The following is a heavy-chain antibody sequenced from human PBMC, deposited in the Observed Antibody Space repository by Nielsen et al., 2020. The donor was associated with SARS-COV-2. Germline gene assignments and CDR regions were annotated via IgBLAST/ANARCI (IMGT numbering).Heavy chain of an antibody. CDR2: IKRSGGST. D-gene: IGHD1-26*01. CDR3: VKWVELDFGYYYYGMDV. CDR1: GFTFDNYA. J-gene: IGHJ6*02. V-gene: IGHV3-23*01. Sequence: GESLKISCAASGFTFDNYAMTRVRQAPGKGLEWVSVIKRSGGSTYYADSVKGRFTISRDNSRNTLYLQMNSLRVEDTAVYYCVKWVELDFGYYYYGMDVWGQGTTVAVSS.